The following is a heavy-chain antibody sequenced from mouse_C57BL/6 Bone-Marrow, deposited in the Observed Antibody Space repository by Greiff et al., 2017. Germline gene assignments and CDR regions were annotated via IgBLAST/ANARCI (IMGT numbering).Heavy chain of an antibody. Sequence: QVQLQQSGAELVKPGASVKLSCKASGYPFPEYTIHWVKQRSGQGLEWIGWFYPGSGSIKYNEKFKDKDTLTAEKSSRTVYMELIRLTSEDSAVYFCARRERGGYYPAWFAYWGQGTLVTVSA. D-gene: IGHD2-3*01. CDR3: ARRERGGYYPAWFAY. V-gene: IGHV1-62-2*01. J-gene: IGHJ3*01. CDR2: FYPGSGSI. CDR1: GYPFPEYT.